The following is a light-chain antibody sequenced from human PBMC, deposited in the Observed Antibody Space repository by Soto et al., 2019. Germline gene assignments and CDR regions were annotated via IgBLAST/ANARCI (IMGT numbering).Light chain of an antibody. V-gene: IGKV3-20*01. Sequence: ELVLTQSPGTLSLSPGERATLSCRASQSVSSSYLAWYQQKPGQAPRLLIYGASSRATGIPDRFSGSGSGTDFTLTISILEPEDFAVYYCQQYGSSLFTFGPGTKVDIK. CDR3: QQYGSSLFT. CDR1: QSVSSSY. J-gene: IGKJ3*01. CDR2: GAS.